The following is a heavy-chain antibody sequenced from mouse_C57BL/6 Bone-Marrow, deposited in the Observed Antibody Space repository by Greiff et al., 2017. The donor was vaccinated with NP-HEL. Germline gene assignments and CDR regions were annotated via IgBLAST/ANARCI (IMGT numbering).Heavy chain of an antibody. Sequence: EVQRVESGGGLVQSGRSLRLSCATSGFTFSDFYMEWVRQAPGKGLEWIAASRNKANDYTTEYSASVKGRFIVSRDTSQSILYLQMNALRAEDTAIYYCARDADYDGYHWYFDVWGTGTTVTVSS. CDR1: GFTFSDFY. V-gene: IGHV7-1*01. CDR2: SRNKANDYTT. J-gene: IGHJ1*03. D-gene: IGHD2-3*01. CDR3: ARDADYDGYHWYFDV.